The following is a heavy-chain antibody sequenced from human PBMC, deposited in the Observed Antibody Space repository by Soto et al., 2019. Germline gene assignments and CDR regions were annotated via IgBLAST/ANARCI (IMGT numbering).Heavy chain of an antibody. V-gene: IGHV3-21*01. J-gene: IGHJ4*02. CDR1: GFTFSSYS. D-gene: IGHD3-10*01. CDR3: ARGLWFGELLSDY. CDR2: ISSSSSYI. Sequence: EVQLVESGGGLVKPGGSLRLSCAASGFTFSSYSMNWVRQAPGKGLEWVSSISSSSSYIYYADSVKGRFTISRDNAKNSLYLQMNSLRAEDTAGYYCARGLWFGELLSDYWGQGTLVTVSS.